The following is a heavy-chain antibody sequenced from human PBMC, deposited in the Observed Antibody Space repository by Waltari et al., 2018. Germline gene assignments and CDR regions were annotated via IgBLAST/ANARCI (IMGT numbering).Heavy chain of an antibody. Sequence: EVQLVESGGGLVQPGGSLRLYCAASGFNFSRYSMNWVRQGPGEGVEWISYVGYSSRRKHYADSVEGRVTRSRDNSKNSLYLQMNSLRAKDTAVYYCATSAMDVWGQGPTVAVSS. CDR2: VGYSSRRK. J-gene: IGHJ6*02. V-gene: IGHV3-48*01. CDR3: ATSAMDV. CDR1: GFNFSRYS.